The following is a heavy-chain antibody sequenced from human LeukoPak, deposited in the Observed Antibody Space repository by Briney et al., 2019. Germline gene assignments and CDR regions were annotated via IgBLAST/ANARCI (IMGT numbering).Heavy chain of an antibody. CDR1: GGSISSGGYY. CDR3: AQSGPTESFDY. V-gene: IGHV4-30-2*01. D-gene: IGHD4-17*01. Sequence: SETLSLTCTVSGGSISSGGYYWSWIRQPPGKGLEWIGYIYHSGSTYYNPSLKSRVTISVDRSKNQFSLKLSSVTAADTAVYYCAQSGPTESFDYWGQGTLVTVSS. J-gene: IGHJ4*02. CDR2: IYHSGST.